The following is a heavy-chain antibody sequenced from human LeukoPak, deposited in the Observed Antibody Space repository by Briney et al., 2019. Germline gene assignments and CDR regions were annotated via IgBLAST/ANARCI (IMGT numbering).Heavy chain of an antibody. CDR3: VTNYDILTGYPY. V-gene: IGHV1-18*03. Sequence: ASVKVSCKASGYTFTSYGISWVRQAPGQGLEWMGWISAYNGNTNYAQKLQGRVTMTTDTSTSTAYMELRSLRSDDMAVYYCVTNYDILTGYPYWGQGTLVTVSS. CDR2: ISAYNGNT. J-gene: IGHJ4*02. CDR1: GYTFTSYG. D-gene: IGHD3-9*01.